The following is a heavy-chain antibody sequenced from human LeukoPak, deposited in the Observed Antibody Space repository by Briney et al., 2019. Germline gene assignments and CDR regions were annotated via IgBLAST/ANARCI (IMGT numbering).Heavy chain of an antibody. V-gene: IGHV4-34*01. J-gene: IGHJ5*02. D-gene: IGHD3-3*01. CDR1: GGSFSGYY. CDR3: GGARPTRLLGFLTRSNWFDP. CDR2: INHSGST. Sequence: PSETLSLTCAVYGGSFSGYYWSWIRQPPGKGLEWIGEINHSGSTNYNPSLKSRVTISVDTSKNQFSLKLRSVPPSGSAVYYFGGARPTRLLGFLTRSNWFDPWGQGTLVPVSS.